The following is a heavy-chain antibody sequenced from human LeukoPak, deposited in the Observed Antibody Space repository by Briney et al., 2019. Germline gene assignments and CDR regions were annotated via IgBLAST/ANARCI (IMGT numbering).Heavy chain of an antibody. CDR1: GYTFTSYG. CDR2: ISAYNGNT. CDR3: ARDRDIFSSWGKPVDY. D-gene: IGHD6-13*01. J-gene: IGHJ4*02. V-gene: IGHV1-18*04. Sequence: ASVKVCCKASGYTFTSYGISWVRQAPGQGLEWMGWISAYNGNTNYAQKLQGRVTMTTDTSTSTAYMELRSLRSDDTAVYYCARDRDIFSSWGKPVDYWGRGTLVTVSS.